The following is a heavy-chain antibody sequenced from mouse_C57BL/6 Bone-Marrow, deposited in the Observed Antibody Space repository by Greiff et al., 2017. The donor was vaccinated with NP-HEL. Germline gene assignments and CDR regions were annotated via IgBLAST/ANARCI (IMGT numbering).Heavy chain of an antibody. CDR2: GQGLEWIG. V-gene: IGHV1-87*01. CDR3: SEDSALYYCAITRVVAWYFDV. D-gene: IGHD1-1*01. Sequence: QVQLQQSGPELARPWASVKISCQAFYTFFRRVHFAIRDTNYWMQLVKQRPGQGLEWIGAIYPGNGDPSYNQKFKAWDTSYAEKSSSTAYMQLSSLTSEDSALYYCAITRVVAWYFDVWGKGTTVTVSS. CDR1: YTFFRRVH. J-gene: IGHJ1*03.